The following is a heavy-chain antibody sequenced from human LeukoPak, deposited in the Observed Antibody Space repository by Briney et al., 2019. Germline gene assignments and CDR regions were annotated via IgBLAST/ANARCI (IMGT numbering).Heavy chain of an antibody. J-gene: IGHJ4*02. V-gene: IGHV3-73*01. CDR3: TKERPEEYYDSGSYFDY. CDR1: GFTFSGTA. CDR2: IRIKANSYAT. Sequence: GRSLRLSCAASGFTFSGTAMHWVRQASGKGLEWVGRIRIKANSYATAYAASVKGRFTISRDDSKNTLYLQMNSLRAEDTAIYYCTKERPEEYYDSGSYFDYRGQGTLVTVAS. D-gene: IGHD3-10*01.